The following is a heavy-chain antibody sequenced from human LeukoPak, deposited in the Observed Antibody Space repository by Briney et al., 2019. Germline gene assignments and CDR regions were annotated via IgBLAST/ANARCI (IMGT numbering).Heavy chain of an antibody. V-gene: IGHV1-69*05. D-gene: IGHD5-24*01. CDR1: GGTFSSYP. Sequence: SVKVSCKASGGTFSSYPISWVRQAPGQGLEWMGGIIPLFGTANYAQKFQGRVTITTDESTSTAYMALSSLRSEDTAVYYCAREGEDGYNRGCGAFNIWGQGTMVTVSS. CDR2: IIPLFGTA. CDR3: AREGEDGYNRGCGAFNI. J-gene: IGHJ3*02.